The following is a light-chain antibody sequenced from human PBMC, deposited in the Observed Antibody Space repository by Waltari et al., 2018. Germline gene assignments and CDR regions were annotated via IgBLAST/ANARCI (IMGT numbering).Light chain of an antibody. J-gene: IGKJ2*01. Sequence: DIPLTQSPSFLSASVGARVTITCRASRDVSNYIAWYQQRPGEAPKPLVFAASTLQSGVPSRFSGSGSGTEFTLTINSLQPEDFATYYCQELKAYPPAFGQGTKLEIE. V-gene: IGKV1-9*01. CDR2: AAS. CDR1: RDVSNY. CDR3: QELKAYPPA.